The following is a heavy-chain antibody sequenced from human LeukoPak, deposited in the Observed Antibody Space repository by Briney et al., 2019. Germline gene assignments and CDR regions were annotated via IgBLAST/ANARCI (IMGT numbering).Heavy chain of an antibody. Sequence: ASVKVSCKASGYTFTGYYMHWVQQAPGQGLEWMGRINPNSGGTNYAQKFQGRVTMTRDTSISTAYMELSRLRSDDTAVYYCARRPPSSPYYYDSSGYYPFDYWGQGTLVTVSS. D-gene: IGHD3-22*01. CDR3: ARRPPSSPYYYDSSGYYPFDY. CDR2: INPNSGGT. J-gene: IGHJ4*02. V-gene: IGHV1-2*06. CDR1: GYTFTGYY.